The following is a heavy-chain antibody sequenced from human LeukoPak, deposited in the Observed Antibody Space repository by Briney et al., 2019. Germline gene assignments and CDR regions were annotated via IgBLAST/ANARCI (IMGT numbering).Heavy chain of an antibody. Sequence: KSSETLSLTCTVSGGSIISSSNYWSWIRQPPGKGLEWIGEINHSGSTNYNPSLKSRVTISVDTSKNQFSLKLSSVTAADTAVYYCAREAHNYDFWSGSSLDPWGQVTLVTVSS. CDR2: INHSGST. CDR1: GGSIISSSNY. D-gene: IGHD3-3*01. V-gene: IGHV4-39*07. CDR3: AREAHNYDFWSGSSLDP. J-gene: IGHJ5*02.